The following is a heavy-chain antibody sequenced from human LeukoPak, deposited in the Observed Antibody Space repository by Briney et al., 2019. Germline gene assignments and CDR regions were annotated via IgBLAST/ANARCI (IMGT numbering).Heavy chain of an antibody. CDR2: INSNGDIT. CDR1: GFPFSSFA. V-gene: IGHV3-64D*09. J-gene: IGHJ4*02. Sequence: SGGSLRLSCSASGFPFSSFAMHWARQAPGKGLEYVSAINSNGDITDYADSVKGRFTISRDSYKNTLYLHMSSLRAEDTAVYYFVKTAAASISYLNFWGQGTLVTVSS. CDR3: VKTAAASISYLNF. D-gene: IGHD3-3*02.